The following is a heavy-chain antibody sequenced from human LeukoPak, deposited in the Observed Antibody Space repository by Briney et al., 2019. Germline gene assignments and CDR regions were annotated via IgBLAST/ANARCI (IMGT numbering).Heavy chain of an antibody. D-gene: IGHD3-10*02. CDR2: ISSSGSTI. Sequence: PGVSLRLSCAASGFTFSSYEMNWLRQAPGKGLEGVSYISSSGSTIYYTDSVKGRFTISRDNGKNSLYLQMNSLRAEDTAVYYCGELGITMIGGVWGKGTTVTLSS. V-gene: IGHV3-48*03. CDR1: GFTFSSYE. J-gene: IGHJ6*04. CDR3: GELGITMIGGV.